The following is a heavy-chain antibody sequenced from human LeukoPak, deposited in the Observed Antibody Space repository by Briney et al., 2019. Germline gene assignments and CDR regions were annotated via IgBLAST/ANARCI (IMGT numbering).Heavy chain of an antibody. V-gene: IGHV3-23*01. CDR1: GFNFGSYT. CDR3: ARTLYWSENGMDV. J-gene: IGHJ6*02. Sequence: GGSLRLSCAASGFNFGSYTMNWVRQAPGKGLEWVSGISGSGGITYYADSVKGRFTISRDNSKNTLYLQMNSLRAEDTAVYYCARTLYWSENGMDVWGQGTTVTVSS. CDR2: ISGSGGIT. D-gene: IGHD3-3*01.